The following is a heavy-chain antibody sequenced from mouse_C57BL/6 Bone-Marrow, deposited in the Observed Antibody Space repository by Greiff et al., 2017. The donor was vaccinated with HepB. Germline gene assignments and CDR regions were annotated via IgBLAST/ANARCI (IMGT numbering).Heavy chain of an antibody. Sequence: QVQLKESGPELVKPGASVKISCKASGYAFSSSWMNWVKQRPGKGLEWIGRIYPGDGDTNYNGKCKGKATLTADKSSSTAYMQLSSLTSEDSAVYFCERYYSNWGQGTTLTVSS. V-gene: IGHV1-82*01. D-gene: IGHD2-5*01. CDR1: GYAFSSSW. J-gene: IGHJ2*01. CDR3: ERYYSN. CDR2: IYPGDGDT.